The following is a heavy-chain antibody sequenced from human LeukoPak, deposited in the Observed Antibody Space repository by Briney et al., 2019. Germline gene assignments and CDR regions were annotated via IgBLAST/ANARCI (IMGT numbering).Heavy chain of an antibody. CDR2: VSSSSNPI. Sequence: GGSLRLSCAASGFTFNSYWMSWVRQAPGKGLEWVSYVSSSSNPIYYADSVKGRFTISRDTAKNSVYLQMNNLRVEDTGVYYCARRLDYWGQGTLVTVSS. V-gene: IGHV3-48*01. J-gene: IGHJ4*02. CDR3: ARRLDY. CDR1: GFTFNSYW.